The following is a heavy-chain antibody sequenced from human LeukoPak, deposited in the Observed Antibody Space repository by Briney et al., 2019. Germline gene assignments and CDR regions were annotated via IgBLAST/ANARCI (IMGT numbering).Heavy chain of an antibody. D-gene: IGHD6-19*01. CDR3: AREGRSCWYMPYYFDY. Sequence: PGGSLRLSCAASGFTFSSYSMNWVRQAPGKGLEWVSSISSSSSYIYYADSVKGRFTISRDNAKNSLYLQMNSLRAEDTAVYYCAREGRSCWYMPYYFDYWGQGTLVTVSS. CDR2: ISSSSSYI. V-gene: IGHV3-21*01. J-gene: IGHJ4*02. CDR1: GFTFSSYS.